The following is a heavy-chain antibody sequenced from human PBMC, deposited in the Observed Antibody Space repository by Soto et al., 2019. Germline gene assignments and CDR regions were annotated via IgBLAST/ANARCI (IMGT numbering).Heavy chain of an antibody. Sequence: EMQLLESGGGLVQPGGSLRLSCAASEFTFSSYAMSWVRQAPGKGLEWVSAISGSGGSTYYADSVKGRFTISRYNSKNTLYLQMNSLRAEDTAVYYCAKDWMRGMDVWGQVTTVTVSS. CDR1: EFTFSSYA. J-gene: IGHJ6*02. CDR2: ISGSGGST. CDR3: AKDWMRGMDV. D-gene: IGHD1-1*01. V-gene: IGHV3-23*01.